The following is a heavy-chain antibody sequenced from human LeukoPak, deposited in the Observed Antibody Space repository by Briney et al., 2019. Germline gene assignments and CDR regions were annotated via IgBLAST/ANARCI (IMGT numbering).Heavy chain of an antibody. J-gene: IGHJ3*02. V-gene: IGHV3-30-3*01. CDR3: AGEIFNAFDI. CDR2: ISYDGSNE. CDR1: GFTFSNYW. Sequence: TGGSLRLSCAASGFTFSNYWMIWVRQAPGKGLEWVAVISYDGSNEDYADSVKGRLTISRDNSKNTLYLQMNSLRIEDTAVYYCAGEIFNAFDIWGQGTMVTVSS.